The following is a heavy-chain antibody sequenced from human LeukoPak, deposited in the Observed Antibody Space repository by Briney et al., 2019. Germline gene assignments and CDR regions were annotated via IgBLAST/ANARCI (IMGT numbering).Heavy chain of an antibody. CDR1: GFTFSSYA. Sequence: GGSLRLSCAASGFTFSSYAMSWVRQAPGKGLEWVSSISSSSSYIYYADSVKGRFTISRDNAKNSLYLQMNSLRAEDTAVYYCSLFGEFTIANLWGQGTLVTVSS. CDR3: SLFGEFTIANL. V-gene: IGHV3-21*01. J-gene: IGHJ5*02. CDR2: ISSSSSYI. D-gene: IGHD3-10*02.